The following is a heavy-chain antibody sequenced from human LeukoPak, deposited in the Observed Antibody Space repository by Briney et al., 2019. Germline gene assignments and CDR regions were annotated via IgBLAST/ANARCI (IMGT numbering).Heavy chain of an antibody. D-gene: IGHD2-2*01. CDR3: AGYCSSTSCYPDPFDY. CDR2: IYYSGST. CDR1: GGSISSSSYY. Sequence: SETLSLTCTVSGGSISSSSYYWGWIRQPPGKGLEWIGYIYYSGSTNYNPSLKSRVTISLDTTKNQFSLKLSSVTAADTAVYYCAGYCSSTSCYPDPFDYWGQGTLVTVSS. J-gene: IGHJ4*02. V-gene: IGHV4-61*05.